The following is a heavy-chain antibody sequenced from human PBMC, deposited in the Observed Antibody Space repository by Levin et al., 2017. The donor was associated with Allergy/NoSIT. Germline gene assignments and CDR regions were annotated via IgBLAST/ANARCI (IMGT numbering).Heavy chain of an antibody. Sequence: GGSLRLSCAASGFTFSNYWMHWVRQVPRKGLVWVARMNSDGGSAYYADCVKGRFTVSRDNAKNTLYLQMNSLRREDTALYYCARDASGLWLLSGWFDAWGQGTLVTVSS. V-gene: IGHV3-74*01. CDR2: MNSDGGSA. CDR1: GFTFSNYW. D-gene: IGHD5-18*01. CDR3: ARDASGLWLLSGWFDA. J-gene: IGHJ5*02.